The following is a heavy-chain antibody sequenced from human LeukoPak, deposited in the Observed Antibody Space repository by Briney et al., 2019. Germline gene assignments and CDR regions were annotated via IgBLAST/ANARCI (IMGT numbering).Heavy chain of an antibody. Sequence: ASVKVSSKASGYTFTSSGFSWVRQPPGQRLEWMGWISSYNGYTNNAQTLHGRVTMTTDTKTSRASLELRSLRSDDTAVYYCARESLKGVYIYYFDYWGQGTLVTISS. CDR3: ARESLKGVYIYYFDY. D-gene: IGHD5/OR15-5a*01. J-gene: IGHJ4*02. V-gene: IGHV1-18*01. CDR2: ISSYNGYT. CDR1: GYTFTSSG.